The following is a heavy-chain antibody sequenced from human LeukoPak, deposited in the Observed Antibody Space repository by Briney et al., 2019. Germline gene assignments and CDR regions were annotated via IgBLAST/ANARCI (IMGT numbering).Heavy chain of an antibody. D-gene: IGHD3-3*01. CDR3: ARDLGFWSGPDY. Sequence: ASETLSLTCTVSGGSISSYYWSWIRQPAAKGLQWIGRIYSSGSINYNPSLKSRVTMSVDTSKNQFSLRLSSVTAADTAVYYCARDLGFWSGPDYWGQGTLVTVSS. V-gene: IGHV4-4*07. CDR1: GGSISSYY. CDR2: IYSSGSI. J-gene: IGHJ4*02.